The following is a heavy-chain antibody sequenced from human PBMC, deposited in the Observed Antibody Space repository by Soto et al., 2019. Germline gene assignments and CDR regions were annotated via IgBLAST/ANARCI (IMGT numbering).Heavy chain of an antibody. CDR2: VIPPFGTA. Sequence: SVKVSCKASGGTFSSFAISWVRQAPGQGLEWMGGVIPPFGTANYAQKFQGRVTITADESTSTAYMLLSSLRSEDTAVYYCARGSGVVTHFDYWGQGTLVTVSS. CDR3: ARGSGVVTHFDY. J-gene: IGHJ4*02. V-gene: IGHV1-69*13. D-gene: IGHD3-3*01. CDR1: GGTFSSFA.